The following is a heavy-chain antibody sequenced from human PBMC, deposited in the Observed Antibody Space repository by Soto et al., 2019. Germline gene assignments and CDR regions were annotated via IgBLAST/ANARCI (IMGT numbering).Heavy chain of an antibody. Sequence: ASVKVSCKASGYTFTSYYMHWVRQAPGQGLEWMGIINPSGGSTSYAQKFQGRVTMTRDTSTSTVYMELSSLRSEDTAVYYCASTVRHCSSTSCYAVQTWFDPCGEGTLVTVSS. V-gene: IGHV1-46*03. J-gene: IGHJ5*02. CDR3: ASTVRHCSSTSCYAVQTWFDP. CDR2: INPSGGST. D-gene: IGHD2-2*01. CDR1: GYTFTSYY.